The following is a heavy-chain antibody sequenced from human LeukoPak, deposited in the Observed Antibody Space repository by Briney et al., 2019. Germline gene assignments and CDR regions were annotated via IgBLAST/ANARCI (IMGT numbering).Heavy chain of an antibody. CDR2: IIPIFGTA. Sequence: ASVTVSCKASGGTFSSYAISWVRQAPGQGLEWMGGIIPIFGTANYAQKFQGRVTITADESTSTAYMELSSLRSEDTAVYYCARDPHPGEYFDWLCTWGQGTLVTVSS. J-gene: IGHJ5*02. CDR1: GGTFSSYA. D-gene: IGHD3-9*01. CDR3: ARDPHPGEYFDWLCT. V-gene: IGHV1-69*13.